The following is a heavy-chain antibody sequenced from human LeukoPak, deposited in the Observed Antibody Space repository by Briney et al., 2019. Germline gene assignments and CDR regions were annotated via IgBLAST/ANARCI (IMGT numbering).Heavy chain of an antibody. CDR2: MYYTGTT. CDR3: ARSVSAYAGRGRFDP. D-gene: IGHD5-12*01. CDR1: GGSIRSLGYS. V-gene: IGHV4-39*07. J-gene: IGHJ5*02. Sequence: SETLSLTGSVAGGSIRSLGYSWGWIRQPPVKGLEWIASMYYTGTTYYNPSLKSRVTMSVDTSKNQFSLNLTSVTAADTAVFYCARSVSAYAGRGRFDPWGQGTLVTVSS.